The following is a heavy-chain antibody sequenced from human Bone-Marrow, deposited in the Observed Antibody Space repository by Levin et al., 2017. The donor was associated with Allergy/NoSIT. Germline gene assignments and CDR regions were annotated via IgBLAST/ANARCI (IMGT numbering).Heavy chain of an antibody. D-gene: IGHD1-26*01. CDR1: GFTFSNYA. CDR3: AKDLGEQSVAHYYYYAMDV. V-gene: IGHV3-30*18. Sequence: TGGSLRLSCVASGFTFSNYAMHWVRQAPGKGLEWVAVISFDGSEKYYGDSVKGRFTISRDNSKNTVYLNMNSLRVEDTAIYYCAKDLGEQSVAHYYYYAMDVWGQGTSATASS. J-gene: IGHJ6*02. CDR2: ISFDGSEK.